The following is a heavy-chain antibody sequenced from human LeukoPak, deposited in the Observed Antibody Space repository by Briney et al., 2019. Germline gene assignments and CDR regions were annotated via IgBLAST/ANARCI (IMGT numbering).Heavy chain of an antibody. CDR1: GGSISSYY. Sequence: SETLSLTCTVSGGSISSYYWSWIRQPPGKGLEWIGYIYYSGSTNYNPSLKSRVTISVDTSKNQFSLKLSSVTAADTAVYYCANLAWHGSAHFSYWGHGTLVTVSS. J-gene: IGHJ4*01. D-gene: IGHD3-3*02. V-gene: IGHV4-59*01. CDR3: ANLAWHGSAHFSY. CDR2: IYYSGST.